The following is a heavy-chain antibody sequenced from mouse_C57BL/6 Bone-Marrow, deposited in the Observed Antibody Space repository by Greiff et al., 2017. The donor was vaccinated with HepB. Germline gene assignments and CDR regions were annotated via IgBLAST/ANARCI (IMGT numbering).Heavy chain of an antibody. V-gene: IGHV1-54*01. CDR3: ARRYYSNSWFAY. D-gene: IGHD2-5*01. CDR1: GYAFTNYL. J-gene: IGHJ3*01. Sequence: QVQLQQSGAELVRPGTSVKVSCKASGYAFTNYLIEWVKQRPGQGLEWIGVINPGSGGTNYNEKFKGKATLTVDKSSSTAYMQLSSLTSEDSAVYFCARRYYSNSWFAYWGQGTLVTVSA. CDR2: INPGSGGT.